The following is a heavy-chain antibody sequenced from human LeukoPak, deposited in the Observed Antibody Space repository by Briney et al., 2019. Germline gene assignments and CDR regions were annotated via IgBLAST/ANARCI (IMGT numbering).Heavy chain of an antibody. CDR2: IWYDGSNK. D-gene: IGHD3-10*01. V-gene: IGHV3-33*06. CDR3: AKVGSGSYYNDYYYYMDV. Sequence: GGSLRLSCAASGFTFSSYGMHWVRQAPGKGLEWVAVIWYDGSNKYYAVSVKGRFTISRDNSKNTLYLQMNSLRAEDTAVYYCAKVGSGSYYNDYYYYMDVWGKGTTVTVSS. J-gene: IGHJ6*03. CDR1: GFTFSSYG.